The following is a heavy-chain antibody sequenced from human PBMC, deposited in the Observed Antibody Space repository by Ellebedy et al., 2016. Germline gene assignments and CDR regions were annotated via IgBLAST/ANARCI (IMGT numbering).Heavy chain of an antibody. D-gene: IGHD5-18*01. V-gene: IGHV4-39*07. CDR2: IDYSGSS. J-gene: IGHJ4*02. Sequence: SETLSLTCTVSGDSITRNSYYWGWIRQPPGKGLESIANIDYSGSSYYNPSLKSRVTMSVDTSESQFSLELSSVTAADTAVYYCVRARRESYSFGSFGSWGQGTLVTVSS. CDR3: VRARRESYSFGSFGS. CDR1: GDSITRNSYY.